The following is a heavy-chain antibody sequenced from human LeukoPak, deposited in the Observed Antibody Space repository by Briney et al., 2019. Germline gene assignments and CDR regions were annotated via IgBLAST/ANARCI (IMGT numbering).Heavy chain of an antibody. J-gene: IGHJ4*02. Sequence: PGGSLRLSCAASGFTFSSYWMSWVRQAPGKGLEWVANIKQDGSEKYYVDSVKGRFTISRDNAKNSLYLQMNSLRAEDTAVYYCARVHPGLNFPQQLVPVFDYWGQGTLATVSS. CDR3: ARVHPGLNFPQQLVPVFDY. CDR2: IKQDGSEK. V-gene: IGHV3-7*01. D-gene: IGHD6-13*01. CDR1: GFTFSSYW.